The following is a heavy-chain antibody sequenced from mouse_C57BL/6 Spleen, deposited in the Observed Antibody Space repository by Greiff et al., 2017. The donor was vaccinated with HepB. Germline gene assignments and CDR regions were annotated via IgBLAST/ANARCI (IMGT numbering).Heavy chain of an antibody. D-gene: IGHD2-4*01. CDR2: IYPRDGST. CDR3: ARSGDYDAAWFAY. J-gene: IGHJ3*01. V-gene: IGHV1-85*01. CDR1: GYTFTSYD. Sequence: QVQLQQSGPELVKPGASVKLSCKASGYTFTSYDINWVKQRPGQGLEWIGWIYPRDGSTKYNEKFKGEATLTVDTSSSTAYMELHSLTSEDSAVYFCARSGDYDAAWFAYWVQGTLVTVSA.